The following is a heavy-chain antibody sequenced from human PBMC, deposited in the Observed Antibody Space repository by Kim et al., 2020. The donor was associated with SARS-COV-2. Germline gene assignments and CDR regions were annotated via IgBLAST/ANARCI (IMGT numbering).Heavy chain of an antibody. Sequence: GGSLRLSCAASGFTLSDYWMHWVRQAPGEGLVWVSRISIDGSTINYADSVKGRFTISSDNAKNTLYLQMNSLIVEDAAVYYCARSSFNETVYFFDSWGEG. D-gene: IGHD2-2*01. J-gene: IGHJ4*02. CDR1: GFTLSDYW. CDR2: ISIDGSTI. CDR3: ARSSFNETVYFFDS. V-gene: IGHV3-74*01.